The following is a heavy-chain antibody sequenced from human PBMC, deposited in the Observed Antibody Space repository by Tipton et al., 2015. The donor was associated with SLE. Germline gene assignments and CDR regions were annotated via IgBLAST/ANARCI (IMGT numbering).Heavy chain of an antibody. V-gene: IGHV4-59*12. CDR3: ARGYYESNGYYSFDY. CDR2: IFHTGSA. J-gene: IGHJ4*02. Sequence: TLSLTCTVSGGSITGYYWGWLRQPPGKGLEWIGYIFHTGSAYYNPSLKSRLTISLDRSNNQFSLHLTSVTPADTAVYHCARGYYESNGYYSFDYWGLGALVTVSS. D-gene: IGHD3-22*01. CDR1: GGSITGYY.